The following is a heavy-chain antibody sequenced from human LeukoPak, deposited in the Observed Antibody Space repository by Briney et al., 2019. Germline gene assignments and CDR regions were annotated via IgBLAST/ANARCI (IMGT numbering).Heavy chain of an antibody. V-gene: IGHV1-69*01. J-gene: IGHJ3*02. D-gene: IGHD3-10*01. CDR2: IIPIFGTA. CDR3: ARDRGDAFDI. CDR1: GGTFSSYA. Sequence: ASVKVSCKTSGGTFSSYAISWVRQAPGQGLEWMGGIIPIFGTANYAQKFQGRVTITADESTSTAYMELSSLRSEDTAVYYCARDRGDAFDIWGQGTMVTVSS.